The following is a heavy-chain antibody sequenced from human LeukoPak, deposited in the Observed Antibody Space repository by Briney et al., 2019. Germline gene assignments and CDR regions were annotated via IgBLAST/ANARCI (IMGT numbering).Heavy chain of an antibody. D-gene: IGHD6-13*01. V-gene: IGHV3-48*01. CDR2: ISSSSSTI. CDR1: GFTFSSYS. CDR3: ARDRGSSWYNAPNAFDI. J-gene: IGHJ3*02. Sequence: GGSLRLSCAASGFTFSSYSMNWVRQASGKGPEWFSYISSSSSTIYYADSVKGRFTISRDNAKNSLYLQMNSLRAEDTAVYYCARDRGSSWYNAPNAFDIWGQGTMVTISS.